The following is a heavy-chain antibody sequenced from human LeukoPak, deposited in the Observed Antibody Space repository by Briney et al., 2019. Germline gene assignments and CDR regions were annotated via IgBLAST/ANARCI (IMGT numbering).Heavy chain of an antibody. V-gene: IGHV3-15*01. CDR3: TTLWRVVVVTATTDDY. CDR2: IKSKTDGGTT. J-gene: IGHJ4*02. D-gene: IGHD2-21*02. CDR1: GFTFSNAW. Sequence: PGGSLRLSCAASGFTFSNAWMSWVRQAPGKGLEWVGRIKSKTDGGTTDYAAPVKGRFTISRDDSKNTLYLQMNSLKTEGTAVYYCTTLWRVVVVTATTDDYWGQGTLVTVSS.